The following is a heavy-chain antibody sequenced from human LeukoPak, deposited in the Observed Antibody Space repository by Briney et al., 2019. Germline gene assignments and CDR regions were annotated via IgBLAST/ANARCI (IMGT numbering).Heavy chain of an antibody. CDR2: IGYDGVNK. CDR1: GFTFSSYP. D-gene: IGHD3-10*01. V-gene: IGHV3-30*04. J-gene: IGHJ4*02. CDR3: ARDFLRGAPDRLDQ. Sequence: GGSLRLSCAASGFTFSSYPMHWVRQAPGKGLEWVAVIGYDGVNKFYTDSVKGRFTISRDDSKNTLYLQMDSLRDEDTAVYYCARDFLRGAPDRLDQWGQGTLLTVST.